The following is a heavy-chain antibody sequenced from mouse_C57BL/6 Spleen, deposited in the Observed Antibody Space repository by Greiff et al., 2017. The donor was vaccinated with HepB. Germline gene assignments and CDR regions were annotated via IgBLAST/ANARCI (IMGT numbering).Heavy chain of an antibody. CDR1: GYTFTSYW. Sequence: EVQLQQSGTVLVRPGASVKMSCKTSGYTFTSYWMHWEKQRPGQGLEWIGAIYPGNSDTNYNQKFKGKSKMTAVTSASTAYLKLSSLKTEDSAVYYCTRRLYGRGYYFSMDVWGQGTSVTVSS. CDR2: IYPGNSDT. J-gene: IGHJ4*01. CDR3: TRRLYGRGYYFSMDV. D-gene: IGHD2-10*02. V-gene: IGHV1-5*01.